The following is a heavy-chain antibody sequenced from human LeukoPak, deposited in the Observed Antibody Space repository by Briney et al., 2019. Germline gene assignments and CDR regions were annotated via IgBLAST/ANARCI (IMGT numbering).Heavy chain of an antibody. J-gene: IGHJ4*02. CDR3: ARARYWGLYDYGGRFDY. D-gene: IGHD4-23*01. Sequence: SETLSLTCTVSGGSISSYYWSWIRQPPGKGLEWIGYIYYSGSTNYNPSLKSRVTISVDTSKNQFSLKLSSVTAADTAVYYCARARYWGLYDYGGRFDYWGQGTLVTVSS. V-gene: IGHV4-59*12. CDR1: GGSISSYY. CDR2: IYYSGST.